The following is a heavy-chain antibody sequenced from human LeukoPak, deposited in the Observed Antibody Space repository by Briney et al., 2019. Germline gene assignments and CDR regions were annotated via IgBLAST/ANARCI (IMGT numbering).Heavy chain of an antibody. V-gene: IGHV4-31*03. CDR2: TYYSGSA. D-gene: IGHD3-10*01. CDR3: ARLNYGSATKEDY. J-gene: IGHJ4*02. Sequence: PSETLSLTCTVSGGSISSGGYYWRWIRQHPGKGLEWIEYTYYSGSAYYNPSLKSRVTISVDTSENQFSLKLSSVTATDTAVYYCARLNYGSATKEDYWGQGTLVTVSS. CDR1: GGSISSGGYY.